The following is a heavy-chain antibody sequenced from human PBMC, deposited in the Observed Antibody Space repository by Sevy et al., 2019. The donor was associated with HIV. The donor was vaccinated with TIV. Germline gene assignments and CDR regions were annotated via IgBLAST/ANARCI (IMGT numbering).Heavy chain of an antibody. J-gene: IGHJ4*02. V-gene: IGHV1-8*01. CDR3: AQGYYFTY. CDR2: MRPNSGEV. Sequence: GASVKVSCKASRSTFVSNDINWLRQAPGHGLEWVGWMRPNSGEVGYAQKFQGRVTMTRNISITTAYMELGRLRFDDTAVYYCAQGYYFTYWGQGTVVTVSS. CDR1: RSTFVSND. D-gene: IGHD3-22*01.